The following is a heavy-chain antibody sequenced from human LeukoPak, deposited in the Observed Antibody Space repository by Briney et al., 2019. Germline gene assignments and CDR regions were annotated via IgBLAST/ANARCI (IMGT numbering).Heavy chain of an antibody. D-gene: IGHD3-22*01. CDR2: FSGSGGSI. J-gene: IGHJ4*02. Sequence: GGSLSLSCAASGFTFYSYAMNWVRQTPGKGLEWVSTFSGSGGSIYYADSVKGRFTISRDNSKNTLYLQMNSLRAEDTAVYYCARAAGIHDSSGYPLRYWGQGTLVTVSS. CDR3: ARAAGIHDSSGYPLRY. CDR1: GFTFYSYA. V-gene: IGHV3-23*01.